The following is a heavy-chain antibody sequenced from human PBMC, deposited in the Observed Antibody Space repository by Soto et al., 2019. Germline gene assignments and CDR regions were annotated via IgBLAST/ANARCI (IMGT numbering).Heavy chain of an antibody. CDR3: AKDGPPSSSWKRGKNRMDV. J-gene: IGHJ6*02. V-gene: IGHV3-30*18. D-gene: IGHD6-13*01. CDR1: GFTFSSYG. Sequence: GGSLRLSCAASGFTFSSYGMHWVRQAPGKGLEWVAVISYDGSNKYYADSVKGRFTISRDNSKNTLYLQMNSLRAEDTAVYYCAKDGPPSSSWKRGKNRMDVWGQGTTVTVSS. CDR2: ISYDGSNK.